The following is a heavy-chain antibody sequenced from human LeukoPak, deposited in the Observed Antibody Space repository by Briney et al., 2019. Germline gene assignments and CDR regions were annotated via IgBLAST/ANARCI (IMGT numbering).Heavy chain of an antibody. CDR1: GYTFSNYG. Sequence: GASVKVSCKASGYTFSNYGISWVRQAPGQGLEWMGWISGYNGNTNYAQKLQGRVTMTTDTSTSTAYMELRSLKSDDTAVYYCASLKNYYDSSGYLVTDAFDIWGQGTMVTVSS. J-gene: IGHJ3*02. CDR2: ISGYNGNT. V-gene: IGHV1-18*01. CDR3: ASLKNYYDSSGYLVTDAFDI. D-gene: IGHD3-22*01.